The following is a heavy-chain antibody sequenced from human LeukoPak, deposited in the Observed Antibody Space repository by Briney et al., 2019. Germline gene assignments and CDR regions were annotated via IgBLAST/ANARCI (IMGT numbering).Heavy chain of an antibody. V-gene: IGHV5-51*01. D-gene: IGHD3-10*01. J-gene: IGHJ5*02. CDR1: GYSFTSYW. Sequence: GESLKISCQGSGYSFTSYWIGWVRQMPGKGLKWIGIIYPGDSDARYSPSFPGQVTISADKSISTAYLQWSSLKASDTAMYYCARRVTMVRGVIIQSHNWFDPWGQGTLVTVSS. CDR3: ARRVTMVRGVIIQSHNWFDP. CDR2: IYPGDSDA.